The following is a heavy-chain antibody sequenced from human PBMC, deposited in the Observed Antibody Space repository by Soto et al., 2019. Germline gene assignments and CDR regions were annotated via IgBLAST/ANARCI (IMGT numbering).Heavy chain of an antibody. CDR3: GKDETALYLDY. V-gene: IGHV1-69*04. Sequence: PVKVSCKASGGTFSSYTISWVRQAPGQGLEWMGRIIPILGIANYAQKFQGRVTITADKSTSTAYMELNSLRAEDTAVYYCGKDETALYLDYWGQGTLVTVSS. CDR2: IIPILGIA. D-gene: IGHD1-1*01. CDR1: GGTFSSYT. J-gene: IGHJ4*02.